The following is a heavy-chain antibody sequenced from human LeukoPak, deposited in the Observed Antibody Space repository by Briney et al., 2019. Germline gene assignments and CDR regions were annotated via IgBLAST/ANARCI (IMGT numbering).Heavy chain of an antibody. D-gene: IGHD6-13*01. CDR3: ARDLFGIAAAVPFFVH. V-gene: IGHV1-2*02. J-gene: IGHJ1*01. Sequence: RGASVKVSCKASGYTFTGYYMHWVRQAPGQGLEWMGWINPNSGGTNYAQKFQGRVTMTRDTSISTAYMELSRLRSDDTAVYYCARDLFGIAAAVPFFVHWGQGTLVTVSS. CDR2: INPNSGGT. CDR1: GYTFTGYY.